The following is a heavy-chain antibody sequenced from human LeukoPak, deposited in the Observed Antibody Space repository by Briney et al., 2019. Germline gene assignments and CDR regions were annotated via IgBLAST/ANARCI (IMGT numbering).Heavy chain of an antibody. CDR2: INAGNGNT. V-gene: IGHV1-3*01. D-gene: IGHD1-7*01. Sequence: ASVKVSCKASGYTFTSYAMHWVRQAPRQRLEWMGWINAGNGNTKYSQKFQGRVTITRDTSASTAYMELSSLRSEDTAVYYCARGELELPRYYFDYWGQGTLVTVSS. CDR3: ARGELELPRYYFDY. CDR1: GYTFTSYA. J-gene: IGHJ4*02.